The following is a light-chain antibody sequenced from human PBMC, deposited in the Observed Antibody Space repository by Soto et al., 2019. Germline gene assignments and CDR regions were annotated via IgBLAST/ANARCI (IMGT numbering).Light chain of an antibody. CDR1: SSNIGSNT. CDR2: SNN. V-gene: IGLV1-44*01. J-gene: IGLJ2*01. Sequence: QSVRTQPPSASGTPGQRVTISCSGSSSNIGSNTVNWYQQLPGTAPKLVIYSNNQRPSGVPDRFSGSKSGTSASLDISGLQSEDEADYYCVAWDDSLNGYVVFGGGTKVTVL. CDR3: VAWDDSLNGYVV.